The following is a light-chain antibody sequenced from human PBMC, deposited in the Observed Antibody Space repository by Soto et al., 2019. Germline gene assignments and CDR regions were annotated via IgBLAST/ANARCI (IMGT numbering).Light chain of an antibody. V-gene: IGKV1-6*01. CDR3: LQDYNYPLT. CDR1: QGIRND. Sequence: AIKMTQSPSSLSASVGDRVTITCRASQGIRNDLGWYQQKPGKPPKLLIYAASNLQSGVPSRFSGSGSGTDFTLTINSLQPEDFATYYCLQDYNYPLTFGGGTKVEIK. J-gene: IGKJ4*01. CDR2: AAS.